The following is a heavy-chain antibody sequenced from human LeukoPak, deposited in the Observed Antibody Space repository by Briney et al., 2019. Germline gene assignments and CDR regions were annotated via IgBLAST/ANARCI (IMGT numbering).Heavy chain of an antibody. V-gene: IGHV3-74*01. D-gene: IGHD3-10*01. CDR2: INDDGSDT. CDR1: GFTFKLYW. Sequence: GGSLRLSCAASGFTFKLYWMHWVRQVPGKAPVWVSRINDDGSDTRYADSVKGRFTISRDDSKNTVYLQMDSLRAEDTAVYYCARDTPIYGSGTDPGNYWGQGTLVTVSS. CDR3: ARDTPIYGSGTDPGNY. J-gene: IGHJ4*02.